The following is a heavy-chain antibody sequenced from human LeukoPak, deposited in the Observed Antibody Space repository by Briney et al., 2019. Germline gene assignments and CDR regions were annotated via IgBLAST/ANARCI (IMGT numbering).Heavy chain of an antibody. CDR3: ARWGSYPYYYYYYMDV. V-gene: IGHV1-18*04. CDR2: ISAYNGNT. J-gene: IGHJ6*03. D-gene: IGHD1-26*01. CDR1: GYTFTGYY. Sequence: ASVKVSCKASGYTFTGYYMHWVRQAPGQGLEWMGWISAYNGNTNYAQKLQGRVTMTTDTSTSTAYMELRSLRSDDTAVYYCARWGSYPYYYYYYMDVWGKGTTVTVSS.